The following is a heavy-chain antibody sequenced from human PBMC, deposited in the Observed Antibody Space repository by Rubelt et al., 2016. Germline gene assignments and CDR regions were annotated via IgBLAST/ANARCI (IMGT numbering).Heavy chain of an antibody. J-gene: IGHJ4*02. CDR2: IYYTGGT. Sequence: QLQLQESGPGLVKPSETLSLTCTVSGGSISSSSYYWGWIRQPPGKGLEWIGYIYYTGGTNYNSSLKGRVTFSVDTSKNQFSLKLNSVTAADTAVYYCARYHGGNSYYFDSWGQGTLVTVSS. V-gene: IGHV4-61*05. D-gene: IGHD4-23*01. CDR1: GGSISSSSYY. CDR3: ARYHGGNSYYFDS.